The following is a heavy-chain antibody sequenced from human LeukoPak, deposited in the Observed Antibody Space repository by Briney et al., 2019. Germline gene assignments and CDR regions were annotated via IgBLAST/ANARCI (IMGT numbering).Heavy chain of an antibody. J-gene: IGHJ5*02. D-gene: IGHD3-10*01. Sequence: SVKVSCKASGYTFTGYYMHWVRQAPGQGLEWMGGIIPLLEETNYAQKFQGRVTITADESTNTAYMELSSLTSDDTAVYYCARDGLLMARGVRNGFDPWGQGTLVTVSS. CDR3: ARDGLLMARGVRNGFDP. V-gene: IGHV1-69*13. CDR1: GYTFTGYY. CDR2: IIPLLEET.